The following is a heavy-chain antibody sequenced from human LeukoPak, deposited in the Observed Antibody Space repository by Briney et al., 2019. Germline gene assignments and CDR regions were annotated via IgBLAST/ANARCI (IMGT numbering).Heavy chain of an antibody. Sequence: ASVKVSCKASGSTFSSYVFNWVRQAPGQGLEWMGGIIPIFGTTNYAQRFQGRVTISADKSTSTAYMELSSLRSEDTAVYYCARTKYYYGSGDYYYYYMDVWGKGTTVTISS. J-gene: IGHJ6*03. CDR3: ARTKYYYGSGDYYYYYMDV. CDR2: IIPIFGTT. D-gene: IGHD3-10*01. V-gene: IGHV1-69*06. CDR1: GSTFSSYV.